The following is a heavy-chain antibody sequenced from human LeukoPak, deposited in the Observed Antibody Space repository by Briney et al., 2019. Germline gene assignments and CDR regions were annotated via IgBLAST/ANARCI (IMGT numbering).Heavy chain of an antibody. CDR1: GGSFSGYY. D-gene: IGHD6-19*01. CDR3: ARGQVSSGCEFDY. V-gene: IGHV4-34*01. CDR2: INHSGST. Sequence: SETLSLTCAVYGGSFSGYYWSWIRQPPGKGLEWIGEINHSGSTNYNPSLKSRVAISVDTSKNQFSLKLSSVTAADTAVYYCARGQVSSGCEFDYWGQGTLVTVSS. J-gene: IGHJ4*02.